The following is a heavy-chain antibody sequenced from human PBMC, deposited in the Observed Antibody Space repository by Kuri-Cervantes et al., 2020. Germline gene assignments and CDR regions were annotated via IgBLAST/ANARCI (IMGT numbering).Heavy chain of an antibody. CDR3: ARLGHFDY. CDR2: ISSSTGGK. Sequence: ASGFTFNTYSMNWVRQVPGKGLEWVSSISSSTGGKYYADSVKGRFTISRDNAKNSLYLQMNSLRAEDTAVYYCARLGHFDYWGQGTLVTVSS. D-gene: IGHD3-10*01. J-gene: IGHJ4*02. CDR1: GFTFNTYS. V-gene: IGHV3-48*01.